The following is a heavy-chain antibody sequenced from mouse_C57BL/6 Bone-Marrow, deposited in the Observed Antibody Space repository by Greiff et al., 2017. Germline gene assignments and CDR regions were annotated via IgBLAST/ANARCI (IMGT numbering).Heavy chain of an antibody. Sequence: QVQLQQPGAELVKPGASVKMSCKASGYTFTRYWITWVKQRPGHGLEWIGDIYPTSGRTTYNEKFKSKAILTVDTSSNTAYMQLSSLTSEVSAVFYWARSGPLGRSCDYWGQGTTLTVSS. V-gene: IGHV1-55*01. D-gene: IGHD4-1*01. CDR3: ARSGPLGRSCDY. CDR1: GYTFTRYW. J-gene: IGHJ2*01. CDR2: IYPTSGRT.